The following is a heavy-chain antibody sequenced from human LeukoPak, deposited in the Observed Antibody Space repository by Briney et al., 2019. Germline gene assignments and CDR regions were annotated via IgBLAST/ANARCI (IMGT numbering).Heavy chain of an antibody. CDR2: ISSSSTI. V-gene: IGHV3-48*02. D-gene: IGHD3-10*01. CDR3: ARGRIYYDFDY. J-gene: IGHJ4*02. Sequence: GGSLRLSCAASGFTFSSYSMNWVRQAPGKGLEWVSYISSSSTIYYADSVKGRFTISRDNAKNSLYLQMNSLRDEDTAVYYCARGRIYYDFDYWGQGTLVTVSS. CDR1: GFTFSSYS.